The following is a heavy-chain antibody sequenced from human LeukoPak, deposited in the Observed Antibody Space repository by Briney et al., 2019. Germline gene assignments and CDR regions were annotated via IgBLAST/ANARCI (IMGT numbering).Heavy chain of an antibody. CDR2: ISYDGSNK. D-gene: IGHD4-17*01. J-gene: IGHJ4*02. Sequence: GTSLRLSCAASAFTFSYYAMHWVRQAPGKGLEWVAVISYDGSNKYYADSVKGRFTISRDSSKNTLYLQMNSLRSEDTAVYYCARLPLHDYGDYCWGQGTLVTVSS. CDR3: ARLPLHDYGDYC. V-gene: IGHV3-30-3*01. CDR1: AFTFSYYA.